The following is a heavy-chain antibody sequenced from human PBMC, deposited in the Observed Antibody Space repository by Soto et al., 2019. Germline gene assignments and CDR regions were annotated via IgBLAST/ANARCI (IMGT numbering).Heavy chain of an antibody. J-gene: IGHJ6*03. CDR2: TSYRSRWYN. CDR3: AGTTSRQWYYMDV. V-gene: IGHV6-1*01. D-gene: IGHD1-7*01. Sequence: QVQLQQSGPGLVKPSQTLSLTCAISGESVSSNSAAWNLIRQSPSGGLEWLGRTSYRSRWYNDYAVSMRSRITINPDPSRNQFSLLLNSVTPEDTAVYYCAGTTSRQWYYMDVWRKGTTVTVAS. CDR1: GESVSSNSAA.